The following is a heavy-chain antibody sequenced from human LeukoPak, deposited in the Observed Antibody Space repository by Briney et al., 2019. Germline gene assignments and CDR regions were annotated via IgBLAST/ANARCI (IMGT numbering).Heavy chain of an antibody. V-gene: IGHV1-69*13. Sequence: SVKVSCKASGGTFSSYAISWVRQAPGQGLEWMGWIIPIFGTANYAQKFQGRVTITADESTSTAYMELSSLRSEDTAVYYCARDLKDCSGGSCYYNWFDPWGQGTLVTVSS. J-gene: IGHJ5*02. CDR2: IIPIFGTA. CDR3: ARDLKDCSGGSCYYNWFDP. CDR1: GGTFSSYA. D-gene: IGHD2-15*01.